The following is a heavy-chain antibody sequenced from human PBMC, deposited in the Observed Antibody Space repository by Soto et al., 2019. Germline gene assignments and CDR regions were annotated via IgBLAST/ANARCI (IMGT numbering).Heavy chain of an antibody. J-gene: IGHJ4*02. D-gene: IGHD4-4*01. CDR3: ASPTVTRDYFDY. Sequence: AASVKVSCKASGGTFSSYAISWVRQAPGQGLEWMGGIIPIFGTANYAQKFQGRVTITADESTSTAYMELSSLRSEDTAVYYCASPTVTRDYFDYWGQGTLVTVSS. CDR2: IIPIFGTA. V-gene: IGHV1-69*13. CDR1: GGTFSSYA.